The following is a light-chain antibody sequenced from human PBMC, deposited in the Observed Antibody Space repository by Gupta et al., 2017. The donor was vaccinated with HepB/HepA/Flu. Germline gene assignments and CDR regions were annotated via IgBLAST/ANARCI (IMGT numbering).Light chain of an antibody. Sequence: IVLTQSPGTLSLSPGERATLSCRASQSVSTYLSWYQQKPGQPPRLLIYDASNRATGIPARFSGSGSGTDFTRTISSLEPEDFAVYYCQQRSHWCSFGQGTKLEIK. V-gene: IGKV3-11*01. CDR1: QSVSTY. J-gene: IGKJ2*04. CDR3: QQRSHWCS. CDR2: DAS.